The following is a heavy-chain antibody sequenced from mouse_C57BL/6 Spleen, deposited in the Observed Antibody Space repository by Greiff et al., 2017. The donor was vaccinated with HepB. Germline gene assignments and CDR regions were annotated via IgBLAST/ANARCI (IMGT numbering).Heavy chain of an antibody. CDR3: ARRGYDYDGAWFAY. Sequence: QVQLQQSGPELVKPGASVKLSCKASGYTFTSYDINWVKQRPGQGLEWIGWIYPRDGSTKYNEKFKGKATLTVDTSSSTAYMELHSLTSEDSAVYFCARRGYDYDGAWFAYWGQGTLVTVSA. CDR1: GYTFTSYD. V-gene: IGHV1-85*01. D-gene: IGHD2-4*01. J-gene: IGHJ3*01. CDR2: IYPRDGST.